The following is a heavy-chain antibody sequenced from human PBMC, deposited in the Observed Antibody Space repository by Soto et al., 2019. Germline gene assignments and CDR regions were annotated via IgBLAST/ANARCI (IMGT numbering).Heavy chain of an antibody. CDR3: ARAHCAAPRGATYHNGFSV. CDR2: ISSDGSHQ. J-gene: IGHJ6*01. Sequence: QVQLVESGGGVVQPERSLRLSCAAAGSTFTNYAVHWVRQAPGKGLEWVAVISSDGSHQYYAESVRGRFTISRDNFKNTGCLCKKSLRHEDTAVYISARAHCAAPRGATYHNGFSVWGQKTTVTLSS. V-gene: IGHV3-30*04. CDR1: GSTFTNYA. D-gene: IGHD3-10*01.